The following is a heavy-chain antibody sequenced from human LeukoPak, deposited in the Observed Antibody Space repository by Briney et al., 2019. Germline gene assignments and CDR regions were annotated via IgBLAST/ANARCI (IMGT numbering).Heavy chain of an antibody. CDR2: IYYSGST. CDR3: AGFFPHYLGPGSIPYYYYMHV. CDR1: GGSISSSSYY. D-gene: IGHD3-10*01. Sequence: SETLSLTCTVSGGSISSSSYYWGWIRQPPGKGLEWIGSIYYSGSTYYNPSLKSRVTISVDTSKNQFSLKLSSVTAADTAVYYGAGFFPHYLGPGSIPYYYYMHVWGKGTTVTIP. J-gene: IGHJ6*03. V-gene: IGHV4-39*01.